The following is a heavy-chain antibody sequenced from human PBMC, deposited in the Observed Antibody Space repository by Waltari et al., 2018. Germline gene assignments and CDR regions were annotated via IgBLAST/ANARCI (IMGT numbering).Heavy chain of an antibody. CDR2: SNPSGGST. Sequence: QVQLVQSGAEVKKPGASVKVSCKASGYTFTSYYMHWVRQAPGQGLEWMGISNPSGGSTSDAQKFQGRVTMTRDTSTSTVYMELSSLRSEDTAVYYCARAPQPYYFDYWGQGTLVTVSS. J-gene: IGHJ4*02. CDR3: ARAPQPYYFDY. V-gene: IGHV1-46*01. CDR1: GYTFTSYY.